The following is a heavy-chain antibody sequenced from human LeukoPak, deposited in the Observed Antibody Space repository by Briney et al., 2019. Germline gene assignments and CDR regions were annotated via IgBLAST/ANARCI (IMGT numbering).Heavy chain of an antibody. Sequence: SETLSLTCTVSVGSISSGGYYWSWIRQHPGKGLEWIGYIYYSGSTYYNPSLKSRVTISVDTSKNQFSLKLSSVTAADTAVYYCARVTAYCGGDCPIFDYWGQGTLVTVSS. V-gene: IGHV4-31*03. CDR2: IYYSGST. CDR1: VGSISSGGYY. CDR3: ARVTAYCGGDCPIFDY. D-gene: IGHD2-21*02. J-gene: IGHJ4*02.